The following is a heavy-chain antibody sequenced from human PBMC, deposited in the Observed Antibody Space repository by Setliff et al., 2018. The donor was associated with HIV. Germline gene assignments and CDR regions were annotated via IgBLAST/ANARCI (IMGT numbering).Heavy chain of an antibody. Sequence: SETLSLTCTVSGDSIGDYYWNWIRQPAGKGLEWIGRVYASAYSNYNPSLKSRVTMSVDTSQNQFSLSLSSVTAADTAVYYCVRDPPLTPTDADHPFDIWGQGTMVTVSS. CDR3: VRDPPLTPTDADHPFDI. D-gene: IGHD2-21*02. CDR2: VYASAYS. CDR1: GDSIGDYY. J-gene: IGHJ3*02. V-gene: IGHV4-4*07.